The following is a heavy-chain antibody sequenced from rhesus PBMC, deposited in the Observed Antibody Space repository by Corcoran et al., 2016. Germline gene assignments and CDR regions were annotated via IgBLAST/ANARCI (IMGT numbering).Heavy chain of an antibody. V-gene: IGHV4-99*02. CDR1: GYSISSGYY. D-gene: IGHD6-13*01. CDR2: ISGSSGST. J-gene: IGHJ4*01. CDR3: ARVHYSSWSGSYFDY. Sequence: QVQLQESGPGLVKPSETLSLTCAVSGYSISSGYYWGWIRQPPGKGLEYIGYISGSSGSTYSNPSLKSRVTISKATSKNQFSLKLSSVTAADTAVYYCARVHYSSWSGSYFDYWGQGVLVTVSS.